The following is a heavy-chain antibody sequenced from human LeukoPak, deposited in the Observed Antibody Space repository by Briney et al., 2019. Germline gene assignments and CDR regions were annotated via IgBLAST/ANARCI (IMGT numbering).Heavy chain of an antibody. CDR1: GYTFTGYY. CDR2: INPNSGGT. Sequence: ASVKVYCKASGYTFTGYYMHWVRQAPGQGLEWMGWINPNSGGTNYAQKFQGWVTMTRDTSISTAYMELSRLRSDDTAVYYCARPISGDFWNSLGAFDIWGQGTMVTVSS. D-gene: IGHD3-3*01. V-gene: IGHV1-2*04. CDR3: ARPISGDFWNSLGAFDI. J-gene: IGHJ3*02.